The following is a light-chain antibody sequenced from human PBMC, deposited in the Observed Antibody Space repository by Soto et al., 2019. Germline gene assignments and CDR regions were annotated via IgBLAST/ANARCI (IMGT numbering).Light chain of an antibody. V-gene: IGKV3-20*01. CDR2: GAS. CDR3: QHYGSSPST. Sequence: EIVLTQSPGTLSLSPGERATLSCRASQSVSSSYLAWYQQKPGQAPRLLIYGASSRATGIPDRFSGSGYGTDFTLTSSRLEPEDFAVYYCQHYGSSPSTFGQGTRLEIK. J-gene: IGKJ5*01. CDR1: QSVSSSY.